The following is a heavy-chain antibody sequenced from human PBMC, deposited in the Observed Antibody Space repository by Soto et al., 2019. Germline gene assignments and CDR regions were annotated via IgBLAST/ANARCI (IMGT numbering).Heavy chain of an antibody. CDR3: AKEGRQWLVTSDFNY. Sequence: VQLVESGGGVVQPGRSLRLSCAASEFTFSDYAMHWVRQAPGKGLEWVAVVSHDGRNTHYADSVKGRFTISRDSSKNTASLEMTSLRAEDTAVYYCAKEGRQWLVTSDFNYWGQGALVTVSS. D-gene: IGHD6-19*01. J-gene: IGHJ4*02. CDR1: EFTFSDYA. V-gene: IGHV3-30*18. CDR2: VSHDGRNT.